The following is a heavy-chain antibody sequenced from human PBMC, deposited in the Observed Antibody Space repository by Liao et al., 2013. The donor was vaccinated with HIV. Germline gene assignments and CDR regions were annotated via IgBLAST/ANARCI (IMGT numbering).Heavy chain of an antibody. CDR2: IYYSGSA. D-gene: IGHD1-1*01. Sequence: QVQLQQWGAGLLKPSETLSLTCAVYGESFSGYYWSWIRQPPGKGLEWIGYIYYSGSANYNPSLKSRVTMSVDTSKNQFSLKLSSVTAADTAVYYCARGRGTSAFDIWGQGTMVTVSS. CDR3: ARGRGTSAFDI. J-gene: IGHJ3*02. CDR1: GESFSGYY. V-gene: IGHV4-34*11.